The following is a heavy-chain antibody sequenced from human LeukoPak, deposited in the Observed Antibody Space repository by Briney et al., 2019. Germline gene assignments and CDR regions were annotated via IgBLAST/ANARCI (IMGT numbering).Heavy chain of an antibody. CDR1: GFTFSSYG. J-gene: IGHJ4*02. Sequence: GGSLRLSCAASGFTFSSYGMHWVRQAPGKGLEWAALIWYDGSNKFYADSVKGRFTTSRDNSKNTLSLQMDSLRAEDTAVYYCARDRATGELDYWGQGTLVTVSS. CDR3: ARDRATGELDY. V-gene: IGHV3-33*01. CDR2: IWYDGSNK. D-gene: IGHD5-12*01.